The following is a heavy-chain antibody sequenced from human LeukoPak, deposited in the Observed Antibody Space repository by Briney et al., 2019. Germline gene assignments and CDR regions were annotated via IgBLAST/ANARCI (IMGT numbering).Heavy chain of an antibody. V-gene: IGHV3-30*02. CDR1: GFTFSSYG. CDR3: AKDLSSGWYCDY. D-gene: IGHD6-19*01. Sequence: GGSLRLSCAASGFTFSSYGMHWVRQAPGKGLEWVAFIRYDGSNKYYADSVKGRFTTSRHNSKNTLYLQMNSLRAEDTAVYYCAKDLSSGWYCDYWGQGTLVTVSS. J-gene: IGHJ4*02. CDR2: IRYDGSNK.